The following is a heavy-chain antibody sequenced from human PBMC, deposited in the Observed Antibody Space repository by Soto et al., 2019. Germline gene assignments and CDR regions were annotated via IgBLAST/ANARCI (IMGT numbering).Heavy chain of an antibody. D-gene: IGHD3-22*01. Sequence: ASVKVSCKASGGTFSSYAISWVRQAPGQGLEWMGGIIPIFGTANYAQKFQGRVTITADESTSTAYMELSSLRSEDTAVYYCAREHYYDSSGYSDYWGQGTLVTVSS. V-gene: IGHV1-69*13. CDR3: AREHYYDSSGYSDY. CDR2: IIPIFGTA. CDR1: GGTFSSYA. J-gene: IGHJ4*02.